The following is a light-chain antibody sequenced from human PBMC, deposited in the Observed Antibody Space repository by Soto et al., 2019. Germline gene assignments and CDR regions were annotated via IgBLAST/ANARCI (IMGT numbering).Light chain of an antibody. CDR2: DAS. V-gene: IGKV3-11*01. CDR3: QLRSNWPLFT. J-gene: IGKJ4*01. CDR1: QSVSYY. Sequence: EIVLTQSPATLSLSPGERATLSCRASQSVSYYLAWYQQKPGQAPRLLIYDASNRATGIPARFSGSGSGTDFPLTISSLEPEGFAVYYCQLRSNWPLFTFGGGTKVEIK.